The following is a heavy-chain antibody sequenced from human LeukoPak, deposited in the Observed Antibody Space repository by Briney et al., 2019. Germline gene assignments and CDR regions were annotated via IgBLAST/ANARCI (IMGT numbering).Heavy chain of an antibody. CDR2: IYYSGST. CDR1: GGSISSSSYY. V-gene: IGHV4-39*01. J-gene: IGHJ4*02. CDR3: ARHRGLSYYYDSSGVSYFDY. Sequence: SETLSLTCTVSGGSISSSSYYWGWIRQPPGKGLEWIGSIYYSGSTYYNPSLKSRVTISVDTSKNQFSLKLSSVTAADTAAYYCARHRGLSYYYDSSGVSYFDYWGQGTLVTVSS. D-gene: IGHD3-22*01.